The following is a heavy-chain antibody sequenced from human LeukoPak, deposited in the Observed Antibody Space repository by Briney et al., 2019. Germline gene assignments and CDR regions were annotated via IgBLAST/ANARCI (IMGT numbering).Heavy chain of an antibody. CDR1: GYTFTRYY. CDR3: AKDWTYYYDSSGYYFDY. D-gene: IGHD3-22*01. Sequence: ASVKVSCKASGYTFTRYYMHWVRQAPGQGLEWMGIINPSGGSTSYAQKFQGRVTMTRDMSTSTVYMELNSLRAEDTAVYYCAKDWTYYYDSSGYYFDYWGQGALDTVSS. CDR2: INPSGGST. V-gene: IGHV1-46*01. J-gene: IGHJ4*02.